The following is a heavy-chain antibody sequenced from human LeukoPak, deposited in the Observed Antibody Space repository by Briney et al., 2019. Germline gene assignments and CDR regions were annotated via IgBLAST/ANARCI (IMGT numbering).Heavy chain of an antibody. V-gene: IGHV3-66*03. Sequence: QPGGSLRLYCAVSGFRVSDYYMSWVRQAPGKGLEWVGLIRDSGEAFYADFARGRFAISRDESENTLYLQMNSLRVEDTAVYFCARDRAANQDWVEFDPWGQGTPVIVSS. CDR1: GFRVSDYY. CDR2: IRDSGEA. D-gene: IGHD3/OR15-3a*01. J-gene: IGHJ5*02. CDR3: ARDRAANQDWVEFDP.